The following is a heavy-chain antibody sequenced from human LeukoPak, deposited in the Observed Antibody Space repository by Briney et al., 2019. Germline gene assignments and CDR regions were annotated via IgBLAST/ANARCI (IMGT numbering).Heavy chain of an antibody. D-gene: IGHD1-26*01. V-gene: IGHV3-7*01. CDR2: IKQDGSEK. Sequence: GGSLRLSCAASGFTFSSYWMSWVRQAPGKGLEWVANIKQDGSEKYYVDSVKGRFTISRDNAKNSLYLQMNSLRAEDTAVYYCARVVGATREHAFDIWGQGTMVTVSS. J-gene: IGHJ3*02. CDR1: GFTFSSYW. CDR3: ARVVGATREHAFDI.